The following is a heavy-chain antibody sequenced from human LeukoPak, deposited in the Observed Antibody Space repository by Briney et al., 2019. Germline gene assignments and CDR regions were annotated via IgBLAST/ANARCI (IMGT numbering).Heavy chain of an antibody. Sequence: KSSETLSLTCAVSGDSISRSDWWAWIRQPPGKGLEWLGNIYYSGRIYHNPSLQTRVFMSVDSSKNQFSLRLGSVTAMDTAVYYCAKTRSGTYYGDSFDIWGQGILVIVSS. J-gene: IGHJ3*02. CDR1: GDSISRSDW. CDR3: AKTRSGTYYGDSFDI. V-gene: IGHV4-28*05. CDR2: IYYSGRI. D-gene: IGHD1-26*01.